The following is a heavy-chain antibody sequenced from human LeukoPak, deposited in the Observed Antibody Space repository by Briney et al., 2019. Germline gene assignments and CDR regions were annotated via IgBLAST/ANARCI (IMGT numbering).Heavy chain of an antibody. CDR2: IWYDGSNK. D-gene: IGHD1-26*01. J-gene: IGHJ5*02. V-gene: IGHV3-33*01. CDR1: GFTFSSYG. Sequence: GGSLRLSCAASGFTFSSYGMHWVRQAPGKGLEWVAVIWYDGSNKYYADSVKGRFTIYRDNSKNTLYLQTNSLRAEDTAVYYCARALSSGSYGWFDPWGQGTLVTVSS. CDR3: ARALSSGSYGWFDP.